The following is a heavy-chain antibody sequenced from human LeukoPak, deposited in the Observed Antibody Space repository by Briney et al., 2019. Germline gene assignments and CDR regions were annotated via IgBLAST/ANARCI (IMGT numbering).Heavy chain of an antibody. V-gene: IGHV3-64D*06. CDR1: GFTFSSYA. D-gene: IGHD6-6*01. CDR3: ARTVVYSTSSPYYYGMDV. J-gene: IGHJ6*02. CDR2: ISSNGGST. Sequence: GGSLRLSCSASGFTFSSYAMHWVRQAPGKGLEYVSAISSNGGSTYYADSVKGRFTISRDNSKNTLYLQMSSLRAEDTAVYYCARTVVYSTSSPYYYGMDVWGQGPTVTVSS.